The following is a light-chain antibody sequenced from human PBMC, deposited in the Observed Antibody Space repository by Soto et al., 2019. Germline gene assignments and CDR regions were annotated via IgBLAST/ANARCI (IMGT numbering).Light chain of an antibody. CDR2: AAS. V-gene: IGKV1-39*01. CDR3: QQSYNTPFT. Sequence: DIRMTQSPSSLSASVGDRVTITCRARQSISTYLNWYQQKPGKAPKLLIYAASSLQSGVPSRFSGGGSGTDFTLTISSLQREDFATYYCQQSYNTPFTFGPGTKVDIK. CDR1: QSISTY. J-gene: IGKJ3*01.